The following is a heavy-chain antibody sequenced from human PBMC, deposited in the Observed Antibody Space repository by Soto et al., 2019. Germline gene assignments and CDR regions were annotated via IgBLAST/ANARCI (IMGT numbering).Heavy chain of an antibody. Sequence: GASVKVSCKASGYSFANYVIYWVRQAPGQRLEWMGWINAGNGNTKYSQKFQGRVTITRDTSATTAYMELSSLRSEDTAVYYCARVGTTVTTYWFFDLWGSGTLVTVSS. CDR1: GYSFANYV. J-gene: IGHJ2*01. D-gene: IGHD4-17*01. V-gene: IGHV1-3*01. CDR3: ARVGTTVTTYWFFDL. CDR2: INAGNGNT.